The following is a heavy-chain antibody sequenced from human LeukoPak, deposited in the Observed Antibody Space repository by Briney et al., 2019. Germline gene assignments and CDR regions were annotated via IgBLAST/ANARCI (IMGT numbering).Heavy chain of an antibody. CDR1: GFTFSSYA. Sequence: PGGSLRLSCAASGFTFSSYAMHWVRQAPGKGLEWVSAISGSGGSTYYADSVKGRFTISRDDSKNTLYLQMNSLRAEDTAVYYCAKVLRPGPPADYWGQGTLVTVSS. J-gene: IGHJ4*02. CDR3: AKVLRPGPPADY. CDR2: ISGSGGST. V-gene: IGHV3-23*01.